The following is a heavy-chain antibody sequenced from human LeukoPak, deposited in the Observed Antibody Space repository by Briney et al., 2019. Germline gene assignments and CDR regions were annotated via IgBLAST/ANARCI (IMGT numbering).Heavy chain of an antibody. J-gene: IGHJ4*02. V-gene: IGHV3-74*01. Sequence: GGSLRPSCTASGFTFRDYWMHWIRQTPREGLVWISRVNGDETSRAYADSVEGRFTISRDNAKNTLYLQIDSLRAEDSAIYYCARDRAERNWTYHTLFDYWGQGTPVTVSS. D-gene: IGHD3/OR15-3a*01. CDR1: GFTFRDYW. CDR2: VNGDETSR. CDR3: ARDRAERNWTYHTLFDY.